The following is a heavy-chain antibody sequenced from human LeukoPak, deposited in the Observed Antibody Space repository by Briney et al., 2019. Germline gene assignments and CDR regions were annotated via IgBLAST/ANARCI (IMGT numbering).Heavy chain of an antibody. CDR2: ISYDESNK. J-gene: IGHJ4*02. CDR1: GFTFSTYG. Sequence: GCSLRLSCAASGFTFSTYGMHWVRQDPGKGLEWVAVISYDESNKYYADSMKGRFTISRDNSKNTLYLQMNSLRAEDMAGYYCSYSSDIGGRLLDCWGQGTLVTVSS. V-gene: IGHV3-30*03. D-gene: IGHD6-19*01. CDR3: SYSSDIGGRLLDC.